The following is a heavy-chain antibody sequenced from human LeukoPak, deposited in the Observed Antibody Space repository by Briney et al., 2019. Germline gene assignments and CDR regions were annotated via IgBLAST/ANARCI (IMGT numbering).Heavy chain of an antibody. Sequence: GGSLRLSCSASGFTFSSYAMSWVRQAPGKGLEWDSVVSGSDSTTYYTDSVKGRFTISRDSSLNTVYLEMNSLRADDTAVYYCAKGLSTLVWGDFDYWGQGSLVTVSS. CDR2: VSGSDSTT. CDR1: GFTFSSYA. V-gene: IGHV3-23*01. J-gene: IGHJ4*02. CDR3: AKGLSTLVWGDFDY. D-gene: IGHD3-16*01.